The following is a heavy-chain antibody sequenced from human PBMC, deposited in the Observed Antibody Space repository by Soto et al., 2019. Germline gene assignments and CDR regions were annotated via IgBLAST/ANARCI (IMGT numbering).Heavy chain of an antibody. CDR3: ARTLHYYDSSGYYGPIGY. CDR1: GGSISSGDYY. V-gene: IGHV4-30-4*01. Sequence: SETLSLTCTVSGGSISSGDYYWSWIRQPPGKGLEWIGYIYYSGSTYYNPSLKSRVTISVDTSKNQFSLKLSSVTAADTAVYYCARTLHYYDSSGYYGPIGYWGQGTLVTVSS. D-gene: IGHD3-22*01. J-gene: IGHJ4*02. CDR2: IYYSGST.